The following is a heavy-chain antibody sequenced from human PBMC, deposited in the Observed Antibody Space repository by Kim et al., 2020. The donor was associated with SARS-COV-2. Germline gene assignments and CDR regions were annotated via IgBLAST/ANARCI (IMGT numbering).Heavy chain of an antibody. Sequence: GGSLRLSCAASGFNFSSDAMHWVRQAPGKGLEWVAVISYDRSNKYYADSVKGRFTISRDNSKNTLSLQMNSLRAEDTAVYYCASAGGYSSIWQLDYWGQGPLVTVSS. J-gene: IGHJ4*02. V-gene: IGHV3-30*04. CDR2: ISYDRSNK. D-gene: IGHD6-19*01. CDR1: GFNFSSDA. CDR3: ASAGGYSSIWQLDY.